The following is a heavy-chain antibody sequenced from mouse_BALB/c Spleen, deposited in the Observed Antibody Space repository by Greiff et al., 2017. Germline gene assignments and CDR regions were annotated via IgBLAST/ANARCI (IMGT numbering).Heavy chain of an antibody. CDR2: ISSGGSYT. Sequence: EVMLVESGGGLVKPGGSLKLSCAASGFTFSSYTMSWVRQTPEKRLEWVATISSGGSYTYYPDSVKGRFTISRDNAKNTLYLQMSSLKSEDTAMYYCTREEIYYGNYPWFAYWGQGTLVTVSA. CDR3: TREEIYYGNYPWFAY. D-gene: IGHD2-1*01. CDR1: GFTFSSYT. J-gene: IGHJ3*01. V-gene: IGHV5-6-4*01.